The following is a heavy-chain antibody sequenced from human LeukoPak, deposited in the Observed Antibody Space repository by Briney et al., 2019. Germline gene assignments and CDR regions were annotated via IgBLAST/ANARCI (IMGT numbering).Heavy chain of an antibody. CDR1: VFTFSSYS. D-gene: IGHD1-26*01. V-gene: IGHV3-64D*06. CDR3: VKAKLGATFDP. CDR2: INNNGGST. Sequence: SGGSLRLSCSASVFTFSSYSMDWVRQAPGKRPEYVSGINNNGGSTQYADSVKGRFTISRDNSKNTVYLQMSSLRPEDTAVYYCVKAKLGATFDPWGPGTLVTVSS. J-gene: IGHJ5*02.